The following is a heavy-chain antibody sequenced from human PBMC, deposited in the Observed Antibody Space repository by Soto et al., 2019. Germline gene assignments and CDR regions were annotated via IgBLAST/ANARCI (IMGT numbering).Heavy chain of an antibody. CDR1: GDSVSSNSAA. D-gene: IGHD6-19*01. V-gene: IGHV6-1*01. CDR2: TYYRSRWYN. J-gene: IGHJ3*02. CDR3: AREQWRRGAFDI. Sequence: SQTLSLTCAISGDSVSSNSAAWNWIRQSPSRGLEWLGRTYYRSRWYNDYAVSVKSRITVNPDTSRNQFSLHLNSVTPEDTAVYYCAREQWRRGAFDIWGQGTMVTVSS.